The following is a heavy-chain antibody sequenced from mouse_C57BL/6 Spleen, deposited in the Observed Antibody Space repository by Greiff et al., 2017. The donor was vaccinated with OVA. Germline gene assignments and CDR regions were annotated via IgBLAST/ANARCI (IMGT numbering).Heavy chain of an antibody. CDR2: INPNNGGT. CDR3: ARAMITTTDYYAMDY. CDR1: GYTFTDYN. Sequence: VQLKQSGPELVKPGASVTIPCKASGYTFTDYNMDWVKQSHGKSLEWIGDINPNNGGTIYNQKFKGKATLTVDKSSSTAYMELRSLTSEDTAVYYCARAMITTTDYYAMDYWGQGTSVTVSS. J-gene: IGHJ4*01. V-gene: IGHV1-18*01. D-gene: IGHD2-4*01.